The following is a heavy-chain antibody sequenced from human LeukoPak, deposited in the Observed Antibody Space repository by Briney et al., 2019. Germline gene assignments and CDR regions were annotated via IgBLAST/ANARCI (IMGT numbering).Heavy chain of an antibody. J-gene: IGHJ5*02. CDR3: ARAYYDSSGYYPPPRDGWFDP. V-gene: IGHV4-61*08. CDR2: IYYSGST. Sequence: PSETLSLTCTVSGGSISSGGYYWSWIRQHPGKGLEWIGYIYYSGSTNYNPSLKSRVTISVDTSKNQFSLKLSSVTAADTAVYYCARAYYDSSGYYPPPRDGWFDPWGQGTLVTVSS. CDR1: GGSISSGGYY. D-gene: IGHD3-22*01.